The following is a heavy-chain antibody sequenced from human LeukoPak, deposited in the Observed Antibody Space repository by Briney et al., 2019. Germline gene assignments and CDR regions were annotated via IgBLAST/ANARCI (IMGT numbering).Heavy chain of an antibody. CDR2: IKQDGSEK. J-gene: IGHJ3*02. CDR3: ARDQSRVTIFGVVIPLDAFDI. Sequence: PGGSLRLSCAASGFTFSSYWMSWVRQAPGKGLEWVANIKQDGSEKYYVDSVKGRFTISRDNAKNSLYLQMNSLRAEDTAVYYCARDQSRVTIFGVVIPLDAFDIWGQGTMVTVSS. CDR1: GFTFSSYW. V-gene: IGHV3-7*01. D-gene: IGHD3-3*01.